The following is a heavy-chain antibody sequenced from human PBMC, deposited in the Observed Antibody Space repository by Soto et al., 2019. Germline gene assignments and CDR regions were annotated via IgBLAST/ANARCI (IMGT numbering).Heavy chain of an antibody. V-gene: IGHV3-23*01. CDR3: AKGPTVFGAVISFDYYYGMYV. J-gene: IGHJ6*02. D-gene: IGHD3-3*01. CDR1: GFTFSSSA. Sequence: GGSLRLSCTASGFTFSSSAMSWVRQAPGRGLEWVSGISGSGAGTYYADSVKGRFTISRDNSKNTLYLQMRGLRGEDAAVYYCAKGPTVFGAVISFDYYYGMYVWGQGTPVTVSS. CDR2: ISGSGAGT.